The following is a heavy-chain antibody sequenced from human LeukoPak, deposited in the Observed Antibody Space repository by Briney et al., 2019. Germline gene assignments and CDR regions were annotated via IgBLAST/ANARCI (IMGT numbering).Heavy chain of an antibody. CDR2: ISSNGGST. J-gene: IGHJ4*02. Sequence: GGSLRLSCSASGFTFSSYAMHWVRQAPGKGRDYVSAISSNGGSTYYADSVKGRFTISRDNSKNTLYLQMSSLRAEDTAVYYCVKGYSGYDFNFDYWGQGTLVTVSS. V-gene: IGHV3-64D*06. CDR3: VKGYSGYDFNFDY. CDR1: GFTFSSYA. D-gene: IGHD5-12*01.